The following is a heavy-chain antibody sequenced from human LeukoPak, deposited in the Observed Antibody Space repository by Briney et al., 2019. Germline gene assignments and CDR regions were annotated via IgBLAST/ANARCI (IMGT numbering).Heavy chain of an antibody. J-gene: IGHJ4*02. Sequence: SETLSLTCAVYGGSFSGYYWSWIRQPPGKGLEWNGEINHSGSTNYNPSLKSRVTISVDTSKNQFSLKLSSVTAADTAVYYCARAGPDLDYWGQGTLVTVSS. CDR2: INHSGST. CDR1: GGSFSGYY. V-gene: IGHV4-34*01. CDR3: ARAGPDLDY.